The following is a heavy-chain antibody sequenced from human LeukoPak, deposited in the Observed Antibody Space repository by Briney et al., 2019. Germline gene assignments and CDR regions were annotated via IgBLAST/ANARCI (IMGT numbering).Heavy chain of an antibody. D-gene: IGHD2-8*01. V-gene: IGHV3-7*03. CDR3: VRNNAMDV. J-gene: IGHJ6*02. CDR2: VNRDGSET. Sequence: PGGSLRLSCAASGFTLSNHWMTWVRQVPGRGPEWVANVNRDGSETYYLDSVKGRFTISRDNAKSSLYLQMNSLRAEDTALYYCVRNNAMDVWGQGTTVIVSS. CDR1: GFTLSNHW.